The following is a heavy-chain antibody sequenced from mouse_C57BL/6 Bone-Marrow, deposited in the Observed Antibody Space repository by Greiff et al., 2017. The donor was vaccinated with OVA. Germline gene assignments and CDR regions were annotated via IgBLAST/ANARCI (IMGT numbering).Heavy chain of an antibody. CDR2: IDPSDSYT. CDR3: AREGFDGYGAY. J-gene: IGHJ3*01. D-gene: IGHD2-3*01. V-gene: IGHV1-69*01. CDR1: GYTFTSYW. Sequence: QVQLQQPGAELVMPGASVKLSCKASGYTFTSYWMHWVQQRPGQGLEWIGEIDPSDSYTNYNQKFKGKSTLTVDKSSSTAYMQLSSLTSEDSAVYYCAREGFDGYGAYWGQGTLVTVSA.